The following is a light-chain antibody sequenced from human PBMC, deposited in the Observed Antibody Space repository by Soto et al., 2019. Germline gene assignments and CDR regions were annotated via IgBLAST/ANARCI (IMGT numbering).Light chain of an antibody. V-gene: IGKV1-27*01. J-gene: IGKJ3*01. CDR2: AAT. Sequence: DIQMTQSPSSLSASVGDRVTITCRASQAISIYLAWYQQKPGKVPELLIYAATTLQSGVPSRVSGSGSGTDSTLTISCLQPEDVATYYCQKYNSAPLTFGPGTKVDI. CDR3: QKYNSAPLT. CDR1: QAISIY.